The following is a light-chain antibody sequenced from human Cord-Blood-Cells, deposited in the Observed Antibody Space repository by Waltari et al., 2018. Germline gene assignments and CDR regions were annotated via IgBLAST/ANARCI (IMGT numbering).Light chain of an antibody. CDR1: QSVSSY. Sequence: EIMLTQTPATLSLSPGERATISCRASQSVSSYLAWYQQKPGQAPRLLIYDASNRATGIPARFSGSGSGTDFTLTISSLEPEDFAVYYCQQRSNWPPVTFGQGTRLEIK. CDR3: QQRSNWPPVT. J-gene: IGKJ5*01. CDR2: DAS. V-gene: IGKV3-11*01.